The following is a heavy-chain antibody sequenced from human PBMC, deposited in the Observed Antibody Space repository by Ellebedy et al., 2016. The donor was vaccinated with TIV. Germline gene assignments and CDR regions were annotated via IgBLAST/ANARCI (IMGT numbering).Heavy chain of an antibody. J-gene: IGHJ5*02. V-gene: IGHV4-34*01. CDR2: IHYSGRT. CDR3: ARRGLTMVRGVKYKWFDP. Sequence: MPSETLSLTCAVEGGSFNDYYWSWIRQTPEKGLEWIGEIHYSGRTDSNPSLKSRVTVSVDSSKYQFALRLASVTAADTAVYYCARRGLTMVRGVKYKWFDPWGQGTPVVVSS. CDR1: GGSFNDYY. D-gene: IGHD3-10*01.